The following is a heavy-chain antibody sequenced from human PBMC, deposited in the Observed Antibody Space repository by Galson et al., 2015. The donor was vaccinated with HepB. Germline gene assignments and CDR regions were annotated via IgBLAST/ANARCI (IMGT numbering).Heavy chain of an antibody. CDR3: AKDSGSGEDYYYYMDV. CDR2: ISWNSGSI. CDR1: GFTFDDYA. V-gene: IGHV3-9*01. Sequence: SLRLSCAASGFTFDDYAMHWVRQAPGKGLEWVSGISWNSGSIGYADSVKGRFTISRDNAKNSLYLQMNSLRAEDTALYYCAKDSGSGEDYYYYMDVWGQGTMVTVSS. D-gene: IGHD3-10*01. J-gene: IGHJ6*03.